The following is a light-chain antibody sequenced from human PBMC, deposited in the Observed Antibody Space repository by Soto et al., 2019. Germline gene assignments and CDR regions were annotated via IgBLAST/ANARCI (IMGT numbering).Light chain of an antibody. CDR3: QQYNNWPQT. Sequence: EVVMTQSPATLSVSPGERATLSCRASQSVSSNLAWYQQKPGQAPRLLIYGASTRATGIPARFSGSGSGTEFTLTISSLQSEDFAVYYCQQYNNWPQTFGQGTKAAIK. CDR1: QSVSSN. CDR2: GAS. J-gene: IGKJ1*01. V-gene: IGKV3-15*01.